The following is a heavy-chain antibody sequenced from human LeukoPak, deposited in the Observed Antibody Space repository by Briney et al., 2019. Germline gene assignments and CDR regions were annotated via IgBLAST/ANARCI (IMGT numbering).Heavy chain of an antibody. Sequence: GGSLRLSCAASGFTFGSSIMHWVRQAPGKGLERVAMISYDENKKYYADSVKGRFTISRDNFKNTLYLQMNSLRAEDTAVYYCARKTGWQFDYWGQGTLVAVSS. CDR2: ISYDENKK. D-gene: IGHD6-19*01. CDR3: ARKTGWQFDY. V-gene: IGHV3-30*07. J-gene: IGHJ4*02. CDR1: GFTFGSSI.